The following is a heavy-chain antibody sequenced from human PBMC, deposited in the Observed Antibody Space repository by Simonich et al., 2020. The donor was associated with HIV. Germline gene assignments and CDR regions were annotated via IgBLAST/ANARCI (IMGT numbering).Heavy chain of an antibody. CDR1: GFIFDGLA. Sequence: EVQRVDSGGCLVHPGRSLRLSCAASGFIFDGLAMHWVRKAPGKVLGWVSGISWTSGSSGYADSVKGRITNYRDNAKNSLYMQMNSLRAEDMALYYCAKDRYSSSSGSFDYWDQGTLVTVSS. CDR3: AKDRYSSSSGSFDY. J-gene: IGHJ4*02. D-gene: IGHD6-6*01. V-gene: IGHV3-9*03. CDR2: ISWTSGSS.